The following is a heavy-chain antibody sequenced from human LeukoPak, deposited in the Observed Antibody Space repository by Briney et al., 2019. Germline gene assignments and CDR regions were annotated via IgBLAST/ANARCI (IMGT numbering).Heavy chain of an antibody. CDR2: IYYSGNT. V-gene: IGHV4-30-4*08. CDR3: AGDTHDYPYYMDV. J-gene: IGHJ6*03. CDR1: GDSISNDDFY. D-gene: IGHD2-2*02. Sequence: SETLSLTCTVSGDSISNDDFYWSWIRQSPGKGLERIGYIYYSGNTYYNPSLESRVTISVDTSKNQFSLKLSSVTAADTAVYYCAGDTHDYPYYMDVWGKGTTVTVSS.